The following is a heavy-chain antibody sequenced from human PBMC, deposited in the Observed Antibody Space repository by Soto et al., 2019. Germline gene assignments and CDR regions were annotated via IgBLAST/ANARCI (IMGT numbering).Heavy chain of an antibody. Sequence: QVQLVESGGGVVQPGRSLRLSCAASGFTFSSYGMHWVRQAPGKGLEWVAVIWYDGSNKYYADSVKGRFTISRDNSKNTLYLKMNSLRAEDTAVYYCARFGEEYYYGMDVWGQGTTVTVSS. V-gene: IGHV3-33*01. CDR1: GFTFSSYG. CDR2: IWYDGSNK. D-gene: IGHD3-10*01. J-gene: IGHJ6*02. CDR3: ARFGEEYYYGMDV.